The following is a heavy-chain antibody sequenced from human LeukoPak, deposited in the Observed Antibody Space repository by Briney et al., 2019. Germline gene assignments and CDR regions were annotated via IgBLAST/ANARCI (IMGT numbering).Heavy chain of an antibody. Sequence: SVKVSCKASGGTFISYAIRWVRQAPGQGLEWMGWIIPIFGTANYAPKFQGRVTITTEESPSTADLERRSLRSQDTAVYYCARGPIVGATIGGAFDIWGQGTMVTVSS. CDR1: GGTFISYA. CDR3: ARGPIVGATIGGAFDI. D-gene: IGHD1-26*01. J-gene: IGHJ3*02. V-gene: IGHV1-69*05. CDR2: IIPIFGTA.